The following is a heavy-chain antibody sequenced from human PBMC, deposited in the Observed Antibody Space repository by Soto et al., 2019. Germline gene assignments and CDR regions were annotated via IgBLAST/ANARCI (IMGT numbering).Heavy chain of an antibody. V-gene: IGHV5-51*01. CDR2: IYPGDSDT. Sequence: PGESLKISCKGSGYSFTRYWIGWVRQMPGKGLEWMGIIYPGDSDTRYSPSFQGQVTISADKSISTAYLQWSSLKASDTAMYYCARTGSGWGYATYYFDYWGQGTLVTVSS. D-gene: IGHD6-19*01. CDR1: GYSFTRYW. CDR3: ARTGSGWGYATYYFDY. J-gene: IGHJ4*02.